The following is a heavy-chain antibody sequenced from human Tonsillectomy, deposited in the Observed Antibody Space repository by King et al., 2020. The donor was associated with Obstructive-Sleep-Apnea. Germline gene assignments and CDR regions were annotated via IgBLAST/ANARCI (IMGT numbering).Heavy chain of an antibody. J-gene: IGHJ4*02. D-gene: IGHD2-8*01. Sequence: VQLVESGAEVKKPGESLKISCKGSEYSFNSYWIGWVRQMPGKGLEWMGIIYPGDSDTRYSPSFQGQVTISADKSISTAYLQWSSLKASDTAMYYCARTYCTNGVCYRVDYWGQGTLVTVSS. CDR3: ARTYCTNGVCYRVDY. CDR1: EYSFNSYW. V-gene: IGHV5-51*01. CDR2: IYPGDSDT.